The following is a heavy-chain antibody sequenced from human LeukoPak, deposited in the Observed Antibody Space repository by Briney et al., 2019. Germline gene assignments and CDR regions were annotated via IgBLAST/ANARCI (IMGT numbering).Heavy chain of an antibody. D-gene: IGHD3-22*01. Sequence: GGSLRLSCAASGFTFTYAWMSWVRQSPGKGLEWVGRIKSKTDGGTTDYPAPVKGRFTISRDDSKKTLYLQMNSLKTEDTAVYYCTTDTSSGLWYYYYYYGMDVWGQGTTVTVSS. V-gene: IGHV3-15*01. CDR1: GFTFTYAW. CDR2: IKSKTDGGTT. CDR3: TTDTSSGLWYYYYYYGMDV. J-gene: IGHJ6*02.